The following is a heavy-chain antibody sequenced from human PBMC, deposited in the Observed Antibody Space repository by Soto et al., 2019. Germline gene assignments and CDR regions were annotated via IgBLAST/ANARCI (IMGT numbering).Heavy chain of an antibody. V-gene: IGHV1-18*01. CDR2: ISAYNGNT. Sequence: ASVKVSCKASGYTFTSYGISWVRQAPGQGLEWMGWISAYNGNTNYAQKLQGRVTMTTDTSTSTAYMELRSLRPDDTAVYYCAREGAQIFGVVNNWFDPWGQGTLVTVSS. CDR1: GYTFTSYG. J-gene: IGHJ5*02. D-gene: IGHD3-3*01. CDR3: AREGAQIFGVVNNWFDP.